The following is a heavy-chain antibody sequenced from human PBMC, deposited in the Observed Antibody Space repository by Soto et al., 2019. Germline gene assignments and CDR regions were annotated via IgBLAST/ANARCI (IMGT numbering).Heavy chain of an antibody. J-gene: IGHJ4*02. V-gene: IGHV3-7*03. CDR2: INEDGSEK. Sequence: GSRGRGCAASGFSVSLFWMSWVRQTPGKGLEWVANINEDGSEKFFADSVKGRFTISRDNAKNSLSLQMNSLTADDTAVYYCARTGWPQSSYYFDYWGQGTLVTVSS. CDR1: GFSVSLFW. CDR3: ARTGWPQSSYYFDY. D-gene: IGHD3-16*01.